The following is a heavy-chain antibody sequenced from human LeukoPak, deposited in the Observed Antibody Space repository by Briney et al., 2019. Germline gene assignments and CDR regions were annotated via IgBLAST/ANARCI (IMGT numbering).Heavy chain of an antibody. CDR1: GFTFSSYA. Sequence: PGGSLRLSCAASGFTFSSYAMSWVRQAPGRGLEWVSGISGSGVYTYYADSVKGRFTISRDNSKNTLFLQLNRLRAEDTAMYYCAKAGVQLWSPAGDCWGQGTLVTVSS. J-gene: IGHJ4*02. D-gene: IGHD5-18*01. CDR3: AKAGVQLWSPAGDC. CDR2: ISGSGVYT. V-gene: IGHV3-23*01.